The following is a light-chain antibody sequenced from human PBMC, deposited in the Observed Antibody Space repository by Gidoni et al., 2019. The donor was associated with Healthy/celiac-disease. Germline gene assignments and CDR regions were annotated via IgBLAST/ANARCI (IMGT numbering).Light chain of an antibody. V-gene: IGKV1-5*03. CDR2: KAS. CDR3: QQYNSYLLT. CDR1: QSISSW. Sequence: DIQMTQSPSTLSASVGDRVTITCRASQSISSWLAWYQPKPGKAPKLLIYKASSLESGVPSRFSGSGSGTEFTLTISSLQPDDFATYYCQQYNSYLLTFGGGTKVEIK. J-gene: IGKJ4*01.